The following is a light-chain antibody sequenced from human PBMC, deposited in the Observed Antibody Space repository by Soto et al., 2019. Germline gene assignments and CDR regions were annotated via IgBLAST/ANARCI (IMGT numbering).Light chain of an antibody. CDR2: EVS. Sequence: QSVLTQPASVSGSPGQSITISCTGTSSDVGGYAYVSWYQQYPGKAPKLVISEVSKRPSGVSHRFSGSRSGNTASLTISGLQAEDEADYYCSSYTSSTTPLFGGGTKLTVL. J-gene: IGLJ2*01. CDR1: SSDVGGYAY. CDR3: SSYTSSTTPL. V-gene: IGLV2-14*01.